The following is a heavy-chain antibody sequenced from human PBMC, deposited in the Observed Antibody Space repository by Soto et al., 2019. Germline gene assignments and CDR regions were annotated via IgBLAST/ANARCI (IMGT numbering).Heavy chain of an antibody. J-gene: IGHJ6*02. Sequence: PXGSLRLTGAASGFTFSSYSVNWVRQAPGKGLGWVSSISSSSSYIYYADSVKGRFTISRDNAKNSLYLQMNSLRAEDTAVYYCARDLYYHFWSGYSDGGMDFWGQGTTVTVSS. CDR3: ARDLYYHFWSGYSDGGMDF. V-gene: IGHV3-21*01. CDR2: ISSSSSYI. CDR1: GFTFSSYS. D-gene: IGHD3-3*01.